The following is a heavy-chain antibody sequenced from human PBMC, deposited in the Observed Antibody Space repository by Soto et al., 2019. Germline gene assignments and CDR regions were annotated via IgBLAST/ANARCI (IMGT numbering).Heavy chain of an antibody. Sequence: PGESLKISCKVSGYSFTTYWIGCVRQMPGKGLEWMGIIYPGDSDTRYSPSFQGQVTISADKSIKTAYLQWRSLKPSDTAMYFCARQDGSVAPFDSSGQGTMVTLSS. J-gene: IGHJ4*02. V-gene: IGHV5-51*01. CDR2: IYPGDSDT. D-gene: IGHD6-19*01. CDR1: GYSFTTYW. CDR3: ARQDGSVAPFDS.